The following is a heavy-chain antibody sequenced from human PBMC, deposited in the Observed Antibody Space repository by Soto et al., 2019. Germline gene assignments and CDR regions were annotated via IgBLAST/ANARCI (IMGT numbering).Heavy chain of an antibody. Sequence: PSETLSLTCTVSGGSISSGGYYWSWIRQHPGKGLEWIGYIYYSGSTYYNPSLKSRVTISVDTSKNQFSLKLSSVTAADTAVYYCARGPATTTSNFDYWGQGTLVTAPQ. J-gene: IGHJ4*02. CDR1: GGSISSGGYY. CDR3: ARGPATTTSNFDY. CDR2: IYYSGST. V-gene: IGHV4-31*03. D-gene: IGHD6-25*01.